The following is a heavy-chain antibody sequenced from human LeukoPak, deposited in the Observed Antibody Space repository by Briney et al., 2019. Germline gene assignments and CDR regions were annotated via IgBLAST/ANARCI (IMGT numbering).Heavy chain of an antibody. V-gene: IGHV1-8*01. D-gene: IGHD5-12*01. CDR1: GYTFTSYD. J-gene: IGHJ6*03. Sequence: ASVKVSCKASGYTFTSYDINWVRQATGQGLEWMGWMNPNSGNTGYAQKFQGRVTMTRNTSISTAYMELSSLRSEDTAVYYCARGWLRTRYYYMDVWGKGTTVTVSS. CDR2: MNPNSGNT. CDR3: ARGWLRTRYYYMDV.